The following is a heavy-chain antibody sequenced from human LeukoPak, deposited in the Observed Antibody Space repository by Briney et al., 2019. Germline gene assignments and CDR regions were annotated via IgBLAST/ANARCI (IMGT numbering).Heavy chain of an antibody. Sequence: PSETLSLTCAVYGGSFSGNYWSWIRQPPGKGLEWIGEINHRGSTDYNPSLKSRVTISVDTSKNQFSLKVSSVTAADTAVYYCAREGDFWSGYPSYYYYGMDVWGQGTTVTVSS. J-gene: IGHJ6*02. D-gene: IGHD3-3*01. CDR1: GGSFSGNY. CDR3: AREGDFWSGYPSYYYYGMDV. CDR2: INHRGST. V-gene: IGHV4-34*01.